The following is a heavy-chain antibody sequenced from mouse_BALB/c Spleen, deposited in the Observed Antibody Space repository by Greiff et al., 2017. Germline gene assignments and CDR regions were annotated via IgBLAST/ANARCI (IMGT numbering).Heavy chain of an antibody. CDR3: ARGGNYGPWFAY. Sequence: VQLQQSGAELVKPGASVKLSCTASGFNIKDTYMHWVKQRPEQGLEWIGRIDPANGNTKYDPKFQGKATITADTSSNTAYLQLSSLTSEDTAVNYCARGGNYGPWFAYWGQGTLVTVSA. J-gene: IGHJ3*01. V-gene: IGHV14-3*02. CDR2: IDPANGNT. CDR1: GFNIKDTY. D-gene: IGHD2-1*01.